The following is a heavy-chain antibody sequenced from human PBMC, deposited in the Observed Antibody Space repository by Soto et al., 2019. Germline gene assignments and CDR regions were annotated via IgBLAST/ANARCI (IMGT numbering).Heavy chain of an antibody. CDR2: IYSGGST. V-gene: IGHV3-53*01. CDR3: ARDNYYDSSGYPPYYYYYGMDV. Sequence: GGSLRLSCAASGFTVSSNYMSWVRQAPGKGLEWVSVIYSGGSTYYADSVKGRFTISRDNSKNTLYLQMNSLRAEDTTVYYCARDNYYDSSGYPPYYYYYGMDVWGQGTTVTVSS. D-gene: IGHD3-22*01. J-gene: IGHJ6*02. CDR1: GFTVSSNY.